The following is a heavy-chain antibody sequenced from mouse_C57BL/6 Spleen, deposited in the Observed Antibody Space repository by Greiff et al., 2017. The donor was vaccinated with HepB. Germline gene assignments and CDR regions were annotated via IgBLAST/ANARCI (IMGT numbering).Heavy chain of an antibody. Sequence: EVQGVESGGDLVKPGGSLKLSCAASGFTFSSYGMSWVRQTPDKRLDWVATISSGGSNTYYPDSVKGRFTISRDNAKNTLYLQMSSLKSEDTAMYYCARNYSNYGWYFDVWGTGTTVTVSS. D-gene: IGHD2-5*01. CDR1: GFTFSSYG. CDR3: ARNYSNYGWYFDV. CDR2: ISSGGSNT. J-gene: IGHJ1*03. V-gene: IGHV5-6*01.